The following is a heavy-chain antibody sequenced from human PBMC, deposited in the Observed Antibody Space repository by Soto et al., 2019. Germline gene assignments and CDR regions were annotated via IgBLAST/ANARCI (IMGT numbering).Heavy chain of an antibody. CDR1: GFTFSSYA. Sequence: EVQLLESGGRLVQPGGSLRLSCTASGFTFSSYAMSWVRQAPGKGLEWVSCISSSGGSTNYADSVKGRFTISRDNSQNTLSLEMNSLRAEDTAVYYCAKAMGGSVVRGVTIAPRIDYWGQGALVTVSS. J-gene: IGHJ4*02. CDR2: ISSSGGST. V-gene: IGHV3-23*01. D-gene: IGHD3-10*01. CDR3: AKAMGGSVVRGVTIAPRIDY.